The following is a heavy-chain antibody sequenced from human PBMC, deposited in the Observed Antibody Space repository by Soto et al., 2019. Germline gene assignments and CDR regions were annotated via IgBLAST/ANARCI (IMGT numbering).Heavy chain of an antibody. CDR1: GGSISSGDYY. V-gene: IGHV4-30-4*01. CDR2: IYYSGST. CDR3: ARGGDYYDSSGYYGPGYFDL. J-gene: IGHJ2*01. D-gene: IGHD3-22*01. Sequence: QVQLQESGPGLVKPSQTLSLTCTVSGGSISSGDYYWSWIRQPPGKGLEWIGYIYYSGSTYYNPALKRRGTISVDTSKNQFSLKLSAVTAADTAVYYCARGGDYYDSSGYYGPGYFDLWGRGTLVTVSS.